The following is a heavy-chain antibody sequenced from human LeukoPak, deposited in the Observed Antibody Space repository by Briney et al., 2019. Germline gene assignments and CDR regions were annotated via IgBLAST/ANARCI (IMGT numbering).Heavy chain of an antibody. V-gene: IGHV3-53*01. CDR2: IYSGGST. CDR3: AKHYDFWSGYFDY. CDR1: GFTVSSNY. D-gene: IGHD3-3*01. J-gene: IGHJ4*02. Sequence: GGSLRLSCAASGFTVSSNYMTWVRQAPGKGLEWVSVIYSGGSTYYADSVKGRFTISRDNSKNTLYLQMNSLRAEDTAVYYCAKHYDFWSGYFDYWGQGTLVTVSS.